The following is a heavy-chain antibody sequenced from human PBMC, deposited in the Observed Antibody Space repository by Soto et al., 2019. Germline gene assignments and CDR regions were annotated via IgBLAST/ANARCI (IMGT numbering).Heavy chain of an antibody. CDR3: AREMGATNDY. Sequence: QVQLVQSGAEVKKPGSSVKVSCKASGGSFSNYALNWVRQAPGQGLEWMGRIVPFVGITKYAQKFQGRVXSXXDNCTSTAYMELSSLRSEYTAVYYCAREMGATNDYWGQGTLVTVSS. V-gene: IGHV1-69*04. J-gene: IGHJ4*02. CDR1: GGSFSNYA. D-gene: IGHD1-26*01. CDR2: IVPFVGIT.